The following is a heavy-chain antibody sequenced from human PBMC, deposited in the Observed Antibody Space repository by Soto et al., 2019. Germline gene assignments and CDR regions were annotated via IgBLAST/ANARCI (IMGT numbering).Heavy chain of an antibody. V-gene: IGHV4-39*01. J-gene: IGHJ5*02. D-gene: IGHD2-2*01. Sequence: QLHLQESGPGLVKPSETLSLSCTVSGGSISTGRDYWGWIRQPPGKGLEWIGSIYYGGSIYYNPYLKSRVTISVDTSKNQFSLTLSSVTAADTAVYYCARQGFRQFSTDWLPKKGWFDPWGQGTRVTVSS. CDR2: IYYGGSI. CDR1: GGSISTGRDY. CDR3: ARQGFRQFSTDWLPKKGWFDP.